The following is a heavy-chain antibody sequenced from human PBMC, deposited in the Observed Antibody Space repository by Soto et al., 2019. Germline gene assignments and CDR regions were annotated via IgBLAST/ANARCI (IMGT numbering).Heavy chain of an antibody. CDR3: ARDKVGIAAAGTLDY. V-gene: IGHV3-33*01. CDR2: IWYDGSNK. D-gene: IGHD6-13*01. J-gene: IGHJ4*02. CDR1: GFTFSSYG. Sequence: QVQLVESGGGVVQPGRSLRLSCAASGFTFSSYGMHWVRQAPGKGLEWVAVIWYDGSNKYYADSVKGRFTISRDNSKNTLYLQMNSLRAEDTAVYYCARDKVGIAAAGTLDYWGQGTLVTVSS.